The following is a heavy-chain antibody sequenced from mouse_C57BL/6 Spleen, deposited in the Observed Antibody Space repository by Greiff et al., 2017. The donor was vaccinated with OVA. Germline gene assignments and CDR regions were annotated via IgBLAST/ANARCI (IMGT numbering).Heavy chain of an antibody. CDR2: IYPGDGDT. D-gene: IGHD2-5*01. CDR3: ARDGYSNSYYAMGD. V-gene: IGHV1-82*01. Sequence: VQLQESGPELVKPGASVKISCKASGYAFSSSWMNWVKQRPGQGLEWIGRIYPGDGDTNYNGKFKGKATLTADKSSSTAYMQLSSLTSEDSAVYFCARDGYSNSYYAMGDWGQGTSVTVS. J-gene: IGHJ4*01. CDR1: GYAFSSSW.